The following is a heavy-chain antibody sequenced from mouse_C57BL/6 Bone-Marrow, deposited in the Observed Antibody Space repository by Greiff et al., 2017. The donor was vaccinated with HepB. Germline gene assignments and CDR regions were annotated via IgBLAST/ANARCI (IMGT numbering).Heavy chain of an antibody. CDR1: GFTFSDYY. Sequence: EVQRVESGGGLVQPGGSLKLSCAASGFTFSDYYMYWVRQTPEKRLEWVAYISNGGGSTYYPATVKGRFTISRDNAKNTLYLQMSRLKSEDTAMYYCARHAYYGSSYWYFDVWGTGTTVTVSS. J-gene: IGHJ1*03. V-gene: IGHV5-12*01. D-gene: IGHD1-1*01. CDR3: ARHAYYGSSYWYFDV. CDR2: ISNGGGST.